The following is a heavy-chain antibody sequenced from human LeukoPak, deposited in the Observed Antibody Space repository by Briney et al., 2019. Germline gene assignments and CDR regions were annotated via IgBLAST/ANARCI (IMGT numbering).Heavy chain of an antibody. CDR3: ARMLGYADPLYYYYYYMDV. D-gene: IGHD2-2*01. Sequence: SETLSLTCTVSGGSISSYYWSWIRQPPGKGLEWIGYIYYSGSTNYNPSLKSRVTISVDTSKNQFSLKLSSVTAADTAVYYCARMLGYADPLYYYYYYMDVWGKGTTVTVSS. V-gene: IGHV4-59*01. J-gene: IGHJ6*03. CDR2: IYYSGST. CDR1: GGSISSYY.